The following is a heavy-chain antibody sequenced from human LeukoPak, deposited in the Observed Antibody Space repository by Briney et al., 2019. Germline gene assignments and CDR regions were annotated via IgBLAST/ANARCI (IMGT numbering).Heavy chain of an antibody. Sequence: ASVKVSCKASGYIFTGYYIHWVRQVPGQGLEWMGWISPYSGGTDYAQNFQGRVTMTRDTSISTAYMELTRLTSDDTAVYYCARVRGQQLGIIDYWGQGSLVTVSS. CDR1: GYIFTGYY. CDR2: ISPYSGGT. D-gene: IGHD6-13*01. J-gene: IGHJ4*02. V-gene: IGHV1-2*02. CDR3: ARVRGQQLGIIDY.